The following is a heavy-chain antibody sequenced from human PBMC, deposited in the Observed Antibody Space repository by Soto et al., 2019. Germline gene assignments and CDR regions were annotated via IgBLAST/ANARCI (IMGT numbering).Heavy chain of an antibody. Sequence: SQTLSLTCAISGDSVSSNSAAWNWIRQSPSRGLEWLGRTYYRSKWYNDYAVSVKSRITINPDTSKNQFSLQLNSVTPEDTAVYYCAREGMTTTPYYSYGMDVWGQGTTVTVSS. CDR3: AREGMTTTPYYSYGMDV. CDR2: TYYRSKWYN. V-gene: IGHV6-1*01. J-gene: IGHJ6*02. D-gene: IGHD4-17*01. CDR1: GDSVSSNSAA.